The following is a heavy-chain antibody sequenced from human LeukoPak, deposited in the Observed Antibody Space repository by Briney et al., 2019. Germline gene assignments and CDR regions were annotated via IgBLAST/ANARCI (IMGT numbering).Heavy chain of an antibody. D-gene: IGHD2-2*01. CDR3: ARAPIVVVPAALRSRWFDP. V-gene: IGHV4-34*01. J-gene: IGHJ5*02. Sequence: SETLSLTCAVYGGSFSGYYWSWIRQPPGKGLEWIGEINHSGSTNYNPSLKSRVTISVDTSKNQFSLKLSSVTAADTAVYYCARAPIVVVPAALRSRWFDPWSQGTLVTVSS. CDR2: INHSGST. CDR1: GGSFSGYY.